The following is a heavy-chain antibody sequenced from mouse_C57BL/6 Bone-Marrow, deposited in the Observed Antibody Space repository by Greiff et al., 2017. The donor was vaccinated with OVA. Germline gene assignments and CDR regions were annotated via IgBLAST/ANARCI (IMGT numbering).Heavy chain of an antibody. D-gene: IGHD4-1*01. CDR3: ARSNWVCLAY. J-gene: IGHJ3*01. CDR2: IYPGDGDT. CDR1: GYAFSSSW. V-gene: IGHV1-82*01. Sequence: VQLQQSGPELVKPGASVKISCKASGYAFSSSWMNWVKQRPGKGLEWIGRIYPGDGDTNYNGKFKGKATLTADKSSSTAYMQLSSLTSEDSAVYFCARSNWVCLAYWGQGTLVTVSA.